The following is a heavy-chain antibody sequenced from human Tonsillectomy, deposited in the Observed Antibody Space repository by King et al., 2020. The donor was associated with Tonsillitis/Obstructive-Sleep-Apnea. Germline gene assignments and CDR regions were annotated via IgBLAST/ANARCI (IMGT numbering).Heavy chain of an antibody. CDR3: AGEDIRPVPVVMGGGFDY. CDR1: GGSFSGYY. D-gene: IGHD2-2*01. Sequence: VQLQQWGAGLLKPSETLSLTCAVYGGSFSGYYWSWIRQPPGKGLEWIGEINHSGSTNYNPSLKSRVTISVDTSKKQFSLKLSSVTAADTAVYYCAGEDIRPVPVVMGGGFDYWGQGTLVTVSS. CDR2: INHSGST. J-gene: IGHJ4*02. V-gene: IGHV4-34*01.